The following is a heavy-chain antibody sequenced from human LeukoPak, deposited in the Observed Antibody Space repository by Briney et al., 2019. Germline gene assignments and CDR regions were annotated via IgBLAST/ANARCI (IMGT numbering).Heavy chain of an antibody. D-gene: IGHD4/OR15-4a*01. CDR1: GFTFDDYA. Sequence: GRSLRLSCAASGFTFDDYAMHWVRHAPGKGLEWVSGISWNSGSIGYADSVKGRFTISRDNAKNSLYLQMNSLRAEDTAIYYCARVSTIDVRHWGQGTLVTVSS. J-gene: IGHJ4*02. V-gene: IGHV3-9*01. CDR3: ARVSTIDVRH. CDR2: ISWNSGSI.